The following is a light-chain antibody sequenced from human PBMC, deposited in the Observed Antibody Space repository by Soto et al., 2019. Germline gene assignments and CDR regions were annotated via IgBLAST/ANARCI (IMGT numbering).Light chain of an antibody. V-gene: IGLV1-40*01. Sequence: QSVLSQPPSVSGAPGQRITISCTGSSSNIGANYDVHWYHQVPGTAPKLLMSGDNNRPSGVADRFSGSKSGTSASLAITRLQAEDEADYYCQSYDSSLNRVFGTGTKVTV. CDR1: SSNIGANYD. CDR3: QSYDSSLNRV. J-gene: IGLJ1*01. CDR2: GDN.